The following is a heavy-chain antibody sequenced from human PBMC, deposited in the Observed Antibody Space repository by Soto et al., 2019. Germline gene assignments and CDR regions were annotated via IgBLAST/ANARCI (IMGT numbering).Heavy chain of an antibody. D-gene: IGHD6-13*01. J-gene: IGHJ3*02. V-gene: IGHV3-23*01. Sequence: EVQLLESGGGLGQPGGSLRLSCAASGFSFSSYAMDWVRQAPGKGLEWVSDISGSGGSTDYADSVKGRFTISRDNSNNTLYLQMKSLRAEDTAVYYWAKARIAAAAHDAFDIWGQGTMVTVSS. CDR2: ISGSGGST. CDR3: AKARIAAAAHDAFDI. CDR1: GFSFSSYA.